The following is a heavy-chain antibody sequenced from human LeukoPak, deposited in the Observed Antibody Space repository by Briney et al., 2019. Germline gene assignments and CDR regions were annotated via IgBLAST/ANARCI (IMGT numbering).Heavy chain of an antibody. CDR2: IYTSGST. CDR1: GGSISSGSYY. Sequence: PSETLSLTCTVSGGSISSGSYYWSWIRQPAGKGLEWIGRIYTSGSTYYNPSLKSRVTISVDTSKNQFSLKLSSVTAADTAVYYCARRRITIFGVAAHDPFDIWGQGTMVTVSS. J-gene: IGHJ3*02. CDR3: ARRRITIFGVAAHDPFDI. V-gene: IGHV4-61*02. D-gene: IGHD3-3*01.